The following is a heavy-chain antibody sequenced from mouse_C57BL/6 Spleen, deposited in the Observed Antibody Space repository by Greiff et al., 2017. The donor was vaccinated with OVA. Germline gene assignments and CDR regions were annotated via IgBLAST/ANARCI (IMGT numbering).Heavy chain of an antibody. D-gene: IGHD4-1*01. J-gene: IGHJ2*01. V-gene: IGHV2-2*01. CDR2: IWSGGST. Sequence: QVQLKESGPGLVQPSQSLSITCTVSGFSLTSYGVHWVRQSPGKGLEWLGVIWSGGSTDYNAAFISRLSISKDNSKSQVFFKMNSLQADDTAIYYCARNWEGIDYWGQGTTLTVSS. CDR1: GFSLTSYG. CDR3: ARNWEGIDY.